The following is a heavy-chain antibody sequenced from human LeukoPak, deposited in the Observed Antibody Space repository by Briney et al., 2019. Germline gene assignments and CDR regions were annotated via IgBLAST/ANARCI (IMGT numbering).Heavy chain of an antibody. D-gene: IGHD3-22*01. Sequence: SETLSLTCAVYGGSFSGYYWSWIRQPPGKGLEWIGEINHSGSTNYNPSLKSRVTISVDTSKNQFSLKLSSETAADTAVYYCARQPRITMIVVASPPGWFDPWGQGTLVTVSS. CDR1: GGSFSGYY. V-gene: IGHV4-34*01. CDR3: ARQPRITMIVVASPPGWFDP. J-gene: IGHJ5*02. CDR2: INHSGST.